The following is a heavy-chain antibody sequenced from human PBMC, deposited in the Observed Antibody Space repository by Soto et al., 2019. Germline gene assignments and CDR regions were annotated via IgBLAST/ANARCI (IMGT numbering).Heavy chain of an antibody. CDR3: ARAQEYYYMDV. CDR2: ISAYNGNT. Sequence: GAPVKVSCQGSWFTFVRYGISWGGQAPGQGLEWMGWISAYNGNTNYAQKLQGRVTMTTDTSTSTAYMELRSLRSDDTAVYYCARAQEYYYMDVWGKGTTVTVSS. J-gene: IGHJ6*03. CDR1: WFTFVRYG. V-gene: IGHV1-18*01.